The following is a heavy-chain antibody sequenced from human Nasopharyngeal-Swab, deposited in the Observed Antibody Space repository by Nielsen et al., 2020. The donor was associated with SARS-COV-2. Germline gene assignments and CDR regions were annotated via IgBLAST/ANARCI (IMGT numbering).Heavy chain of an antibody. D-gene: IGHD6-19*01. J-gene: IGHJ4*02. Sequence: GGSLRLSCAASGFTFSSYGMHWVRQAPGKGLEWGAVIWYDGSNKYYADSVKGRFTISRDNSKNTLYLQMNSLRAEDTAVYYCARDTGQWLVSYYFDYWGQGTLVTVSS. CDR2: IWYDGSNK. CDR3: ARDTGQWLVSYYFDY. CDR1: GFTFSSYG. V-gene: IGHV3-33*01.